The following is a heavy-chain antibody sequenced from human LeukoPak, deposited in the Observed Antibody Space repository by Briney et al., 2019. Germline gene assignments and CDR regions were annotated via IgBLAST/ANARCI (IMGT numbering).Heavy chain of an antibody. CDR2: IIPIFGTA. CDR3: ARDTVSYYYDSSGYPRFDP. Sequence: GASVKVSCKASGGTFSSYAISWVRQAPGQGLEWMGGIIPIFGTANYAQKFQGRVTITADESTSTAYMELSSLRSEDTAVYYCARDTVSYYYDSSGYPRFDPWGQGTLVTVSS. CDR1: GGTFSSYA. J-gene: IGHJ5*02. D-gene: IGHD3-22*01. V-gene: IGHV1-69*13.